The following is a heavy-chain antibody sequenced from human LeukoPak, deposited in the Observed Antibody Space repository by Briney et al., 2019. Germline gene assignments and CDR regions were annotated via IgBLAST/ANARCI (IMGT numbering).Heavy chain of an antibody. V-gene: IGHV3-23*01. D-gene: IGHD3-22*01. Sequence: PGGSLRLSCTASGFTLSSYEMSWIRQAPGKGLEWVSSIDYSGGSTHYADSVMGRFTISRDNSKNTLYLQLNSLSADDTAVYYCAKASAMIVVVSKHFDYWGQGTLVTVSS. CDR3: AKASAMIVVVSKHFDY. CDR2: IDYSGGST. CDR1: GFTLSSYE. J-gene: IGHJ4*02.